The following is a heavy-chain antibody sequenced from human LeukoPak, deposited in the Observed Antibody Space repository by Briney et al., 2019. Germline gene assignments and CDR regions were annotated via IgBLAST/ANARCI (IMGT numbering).Heavy chain of an antibody. D-gene: IGHD4-17*01. J-gene: IGHJ4*02. Sequence: GGSLRLSCAASGLTFSSDWMHWVRQAQGKGLVWVSRINSGGSSTSYADSVKGRFTISRDNAKNTLYLEMNSLRAEDTAVYYCSRGDDYGDYVRDWGQGTLVTVSS. V-gene: IGHV3-74*01. CDR1: GLTFSSDW. CDR3: SRGDDYGDYVRD. CDR2: INSGGSST.